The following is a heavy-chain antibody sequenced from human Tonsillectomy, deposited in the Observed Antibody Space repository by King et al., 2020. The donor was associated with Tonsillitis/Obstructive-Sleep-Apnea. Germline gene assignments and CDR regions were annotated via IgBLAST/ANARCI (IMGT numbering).Heavy chain of an antibody. CDR2: ISYDGSNK. D-gene: IGHD2-8*02. CDR3: ARGVVYARSWFDP. V-gene: IGHV3-30*01. Sequence: VQLVESGGGVVQPGRSLRLSCAASGFTFSSYAMHWVRQAPGKGLEWVAVISYDGSNKYYADSVKGRFTISRDNSKNTRYLQMNSLRDEDTAVYYCARGVVYARSWFDPWGQGTLVTVSS. CDR1: GFTFSSYA. J-gene: IGHJ5*02.